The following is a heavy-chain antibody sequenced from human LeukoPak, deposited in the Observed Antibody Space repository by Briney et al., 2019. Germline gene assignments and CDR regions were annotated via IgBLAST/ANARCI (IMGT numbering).Heavy chain of an antibody. CDR3: ARDLWGSYSTGSYLDY. CDR2: IKEDGSVM. Sequence: GGSLRLSCAVSGFPFTNYWMSWARQAPGKGLEWVANIKEDGSVMYYVDSLKGRFTISRDSAQNSLYLQMNSLRVEDTAVYFCARDLWGSYSTGSYLDYWGQGALVTVSS. CDR1: GFPFTNYW. V-gene: IGHV3-7*01. D-gene: IGHD6-19*01. J-gene: IGHJ4*02.